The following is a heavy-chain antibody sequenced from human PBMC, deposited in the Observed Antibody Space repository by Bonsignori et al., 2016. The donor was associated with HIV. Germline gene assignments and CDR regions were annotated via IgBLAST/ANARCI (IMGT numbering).Heavy chain of an antibody. CDR3: AKLDSYYYYMDV. V-gene: IGHV4-59*13. CDR2: FYYSGST. D-gene: IGHD3-22*01. Sequence: PGKGLEWIGYFYYSGSTNYSPSLKSRVTISVDTSKNQFSLKLSSVTAADTAVYYCAKLDSYYYYMDVWGKGTTVTVSS. J-gene: IGHJ6*03.